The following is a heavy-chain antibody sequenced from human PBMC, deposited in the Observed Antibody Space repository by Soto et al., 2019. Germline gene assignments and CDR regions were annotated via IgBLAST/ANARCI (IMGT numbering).Heavy chain of an antibody. CDR1: GGSVSNKTYY. Sequence: SETLSLTCSVSGGSVSNKTYYWSWIRQPPGKRLEWIGYVYYSGTTNYNPSIKSRVTISVDLSKNQFSLRLSSVTTADTALYYCARTTAVPNTLRSRYFFDYWGQGTLVTVSS. CDR2: VYYSGTT. D-gene: IGHD4-17*01. J-gene: IGHJ4*02. CDR3: ARTTAVPNTLRSRYFFDY. V-gene: IGHV4-61*01.